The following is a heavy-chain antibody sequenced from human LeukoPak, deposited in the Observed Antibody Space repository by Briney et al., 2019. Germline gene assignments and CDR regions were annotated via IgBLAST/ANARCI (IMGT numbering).Heavy chain of an antibody. V-gene: IGHV1-18*01. D-gene: IGHD3-10*01. J-gene: IGHJ4*02. Sequence: ASVKVSCKASDYTFTSYGISWVRQAPGQGLEWMGWISAYNGHTNYAQKLQGRVTMTTDTSTSTAYMELNSLSSDDTAVYYCAKEVGYYYGSGSYIDYWGQGTLVTVSS. CDR2: ISAYNGHT. CDR1: DYTFTSYG. CDR3: AKEVGYYYGSGSYIDY.